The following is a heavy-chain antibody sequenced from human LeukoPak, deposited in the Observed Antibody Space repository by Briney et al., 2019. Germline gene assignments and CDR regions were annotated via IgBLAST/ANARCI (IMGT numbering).Heavy chain of an antibody. D-gene: IGHD3-3*01. Sequence: SETLSLTCAVSGYSISSASYWGWIRQPPGKGLEWIGIIYHSGSPYYNPSLKSRVTISVDTSKNQFSLKLSSVTAADTALYYCARPISSQGYFGVVIDWGQGTLVTVSS. CDR1: GYSISSASY. CDR2: IYHSGSP. J-gene: IGHJ4*02. CDR3: ARPISSQGYFGVVID. V-gene: IGHV4-38-2*01.